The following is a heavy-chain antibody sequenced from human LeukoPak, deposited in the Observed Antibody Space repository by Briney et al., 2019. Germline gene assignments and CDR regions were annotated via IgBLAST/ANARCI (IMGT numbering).Heavy chain of an antibody. D-gene: IGHD3-9*01. CDR3: ARDLKGRITIFGY. V-gene: IGHV3-21*01. CDR2: ISSSSSYI. CDR1: GFTFSSYS. Sequence: KSGGSLRLSCAASGFTFSSYSMNWVRQAPGKGLEWVSSISSSSSYIYYADSVKGRFTISRDNAKNSLYLQMNSLRAEDTAVYYCARDLKGRITIFGYWGQGTLVTVSS. J-gene: IGHJ4*02.